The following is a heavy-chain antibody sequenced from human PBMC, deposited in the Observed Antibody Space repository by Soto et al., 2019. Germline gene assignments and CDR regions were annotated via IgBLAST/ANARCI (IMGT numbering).Heavy chain of an antibody. V-gene: IGHV3-33*01. Sequence: GSLSLSVAAAGFTFSSYGIHSVRQAPGKGLEWVAVIWYDGSNKYYADSVKGRFTISRDNSKNTLYLQMNSLRAEDTAVYYCARDRDIVVVPDANVIPAPYYYGMDVWGQGTTVTVSS. CDR1: GFTFSSYG. D-gene: IGHD2-2*01. CDR3: ARDRDIVVVPDANVIPAPYYYGMDV. J-gene: IGHJ6*02. CDR2: IWYDGSNK.